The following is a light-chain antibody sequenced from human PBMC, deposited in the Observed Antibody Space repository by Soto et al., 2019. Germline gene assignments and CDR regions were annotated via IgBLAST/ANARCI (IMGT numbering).Light chain of an antibody. CDR1: QSISSTY. CDR2: DAS. J-gene: IGKJ5*01. Sequence: EIVLTQSPGTLSLSPGERATLSCSASQSISSTYLTWYHQKPGQAPRLLIYDASRRATGIPDRFSGSGSGTDFTLTISRLEPEDFAVYFCQQYASSPITFGQGTRLEIK. V-gene: IGKV3-20*01. CDR3: QQYASSPIT.